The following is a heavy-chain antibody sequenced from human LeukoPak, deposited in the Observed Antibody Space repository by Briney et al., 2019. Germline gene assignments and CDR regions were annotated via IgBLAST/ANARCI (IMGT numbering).Heavy chain of an antibody. D-gene: IGHD3-10*01. J-gene: IGHJ4*02. V-gene: IGHV1-8*03. CDR2: MNPNSGNT. CDR1: GYTFTSYD. CDR3: ARDQRSGSYYLY. Sequence: ASVKVSCKASGYTFTSYDINWVRQATGQGLEWMGWMNPNSGNTGYAQKFQGRVTITRNTSISTAYMELSSLRSEDTAVYYCARDQRSGSYYLYWGQGTLVTVSS.